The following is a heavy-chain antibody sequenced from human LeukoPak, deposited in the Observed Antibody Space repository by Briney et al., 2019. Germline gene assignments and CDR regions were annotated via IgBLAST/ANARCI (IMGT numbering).Heavy chain of an antibody. V-gene: IGHV3-66*01. CDR1: RLIVSSNY. J-gene: IGHJ5*02. CDR3: ARDRGWFDP. CDR2: IYSGGNT. Sequence: GSLRLSCAASRLIVSSNYMAWVRQAPGKGLEWVSVIYSGGNTYYADSVKGRFTISRDNSKNTLYLQMNSLRAEDTAVYYCARDRGWFDPWGLGTLVTVSS.